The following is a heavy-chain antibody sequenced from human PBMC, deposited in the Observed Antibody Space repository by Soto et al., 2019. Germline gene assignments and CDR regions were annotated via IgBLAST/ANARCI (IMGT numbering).Heavy chain of an antibody. CDR1: GAALNSGNYY. V-gene: IGHV4-31*03. Sequence: SETLSLTCSVSGAALNSGNYYWSWIRQVPGKGLERLGHIYVTGAVDYNPSLRDRITISQDTSERQFSLNLRLVTAADTAVYYCARLRIATNNYKWFDPWGQGTLVTVSS. CDR3: ARLRIATNNYKWFDP. J-gene: IGHJ5*02. CDR2: IYVTGAV. D-gene: IGHD2-21*01.